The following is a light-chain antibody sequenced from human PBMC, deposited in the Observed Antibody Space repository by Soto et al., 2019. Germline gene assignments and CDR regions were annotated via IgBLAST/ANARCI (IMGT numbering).Light chain of an antibody. V-gene: IGKV3-20*01. Sequence: EIVLTQSPGTLSLSPGERATLSCRASQSVSSSFLGWYQQKPGQAPRLLIYAASSRAAGIPDRFSGNGSGTDFTLTISRLEPEDFAVYYCQQYGTSPLTFGGGTKVEIK. J-gene: IGKJ4*01. CDR3: QQYGTSPLT. CDR1: QSVSSSF. CDR2: AAS.